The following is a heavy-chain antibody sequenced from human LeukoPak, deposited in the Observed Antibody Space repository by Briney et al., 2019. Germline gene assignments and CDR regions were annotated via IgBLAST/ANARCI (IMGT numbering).Heavy chain of an antibody. Sequence: GGSLRLSCAASGFTFSSYAMSWVRQAPGKGLEWVSAISGSGGSTYYADSVKGRFTISRDNSKNTLCLQMNSLRAEDTAVYYCAKDLINDYGDYVFDYWGQGTLVTVSS. J-gene: IGHJ4*02. CDR1: GFTFSSYA. CDR2: ISGSGGST. V-gene: IGHV3-23*01. D-gene: IGHD4-17*01. CDR3: AKDLINDYGDYVFDY.